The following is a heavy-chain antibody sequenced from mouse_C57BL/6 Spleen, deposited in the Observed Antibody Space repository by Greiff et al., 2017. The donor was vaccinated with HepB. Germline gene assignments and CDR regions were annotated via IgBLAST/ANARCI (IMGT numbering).Heavy chain of an antibody. J-gene: IGHJ2*01. CDR3: AKGGGQGHY. Sequence: QVQLQQSGAELVRPGASVKLSCKASGYTFTDYYINWVKQRPGQGLEWIARIYPGSGNTYYNEKFKGKATLTAEKSSSTAYMQLSSLTSEDSAVYFCAKGGGQGHYWGQGTTLTVSS. CDR2: IYPGSGNT. CDR1: GYTFTDYY. V-gene: IGHV1-76*01. D-gene: IGHD3-3*01.